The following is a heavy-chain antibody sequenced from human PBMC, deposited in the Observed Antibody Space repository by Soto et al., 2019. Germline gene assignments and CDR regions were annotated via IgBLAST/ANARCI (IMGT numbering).Heavy chain of an antibody. Sequence: GGSLRLSCAASGFTVSSKYVTWVRQPPGKWLEWVSVIYSGGSTYYADSVKGRFTISRDNSKNTLYLQMNSLRAEDTALFYCAIYYDFSGSPEGAFDIWGQGTMVTVSS. CDR3: AIYYDFSGSPEGAFDI. J-gene: IGHJ3*02. CDR1: GFTVSSKY. CDR2: IYSGGST. D-gene: IGHD3-22*01. V-gene: IGHV3-66*01.